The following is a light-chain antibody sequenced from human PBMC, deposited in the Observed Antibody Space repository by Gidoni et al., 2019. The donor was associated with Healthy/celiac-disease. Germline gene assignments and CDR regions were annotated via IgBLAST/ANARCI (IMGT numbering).Light chain of an antibody. Sequence: EIVFTHSPATLSLSPAERATLSCRDSQSVSSYFAWYQQKPGQAARLLIYDASNRATGIPARFSGSGSGTDFTLTISSREPEDFAVYYCQQRSNWPPLTFGGGTKVEIK. J-gene: IGKJ4*01. V-gene: IGKV3-11*01. CDR2: DAS. CDR3: QQRSNWPPLT. CDR1: QSVSSY.